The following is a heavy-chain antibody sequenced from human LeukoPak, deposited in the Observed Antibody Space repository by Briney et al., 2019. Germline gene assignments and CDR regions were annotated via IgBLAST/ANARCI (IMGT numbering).Heavy chain of an antibody. V-gene: IGHV4-59*01. CDR2: IYHSGST. J-gene: IGHJ4*02. CDR1: GGSFTSFY. D-gene: IGHD1-26*01. Sequence: PSETLSRTCTVSGGSFTSFYWNWIRQPPEKGLEWIGYIYHSGSTNYNPSLKSRVTISVDTSKNQFSLKLSSVTAADTAVYYCARTGWETDYFDSWGQGTLVTVSS. CDR3: ARTGWETDYFDS.